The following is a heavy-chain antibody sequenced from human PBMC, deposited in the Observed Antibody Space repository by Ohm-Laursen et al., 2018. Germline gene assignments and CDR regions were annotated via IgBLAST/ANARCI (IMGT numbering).Heavy chain of an antibody. D-gene: IGHD3-22*01. V-gene: IGHV3-48*01. J-gene: IGHJ3*01. CDR3: ARSVSNSGYFRHDAFDL. CDR2: INSVSSHR. CDR1: GFTLSSYS. Sequence: SLRLSCSASGFTLSSYSMNWIRQAPGKGLEWLSYINSVSSHRYEGDSARGRFTMSRDNAKNSVDLQLTSLRVEDTAVYYRARSVSNSGYFRHDAFDLWGQGTMLIVSS.